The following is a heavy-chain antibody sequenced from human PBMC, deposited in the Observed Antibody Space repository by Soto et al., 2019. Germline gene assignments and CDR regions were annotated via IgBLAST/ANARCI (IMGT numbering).Heavy chain of an antibody. CDR2: IKEDGSDK. CDR3: TRASVYQIAVADPSFDY. J-gene: IGHJ4*02. CDR1: GFSFSSYW. V-gene: IGHV3-7*03. D-gene: IGHD6-19*01. Sequence: GGSLRLSCVVSGFSFSSYWLSWVRQAPGKGLEWVANIKEDGSDKYYVDSVKGRFTISRDNAKNSLYLQMDSLRVEDTAVYYCTRASVYQIAVADPSFDYWGQGTLVTVSS.